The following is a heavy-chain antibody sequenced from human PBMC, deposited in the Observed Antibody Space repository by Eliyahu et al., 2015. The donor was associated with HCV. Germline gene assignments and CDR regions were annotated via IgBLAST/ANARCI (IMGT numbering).Heavy chain of an antibody. V-gene: IGHV4-59*01. CDR1: GVSINSYF. Sequence: QVQLQESGPGLVKPSETLSLTCTVSGVSINSYFWSWIRQPPGKGLEYIGYIYHTGGTYYNPSLKSRVTMSIDTSNQFSLKVTSVTAADTAVYYCASARDRTLDYWGQGILATVSS. CDR3: ASARDRTLDY. D-gene: IGHD1-14*01. CDR2: IYHTGGT. J-gene: IGHJ4*02.